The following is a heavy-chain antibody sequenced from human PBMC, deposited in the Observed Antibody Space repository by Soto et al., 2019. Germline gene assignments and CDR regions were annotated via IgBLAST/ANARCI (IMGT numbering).Heavy chain of an antibody. V-gene: IGHV3-74*01. D-gene: IGHD2-2*01. J-gene: IGHJ3*02. CDR3: AACSHIVPVPPADAFDI. CDR1: GFTFTNYW. Sequence: EVQLVESGGGLVQPGGSLRLSCVASGFTFTNYWMNWVRQVPGKGLVWVSRINPAGSDTGYADSVKGRFTASRDNAKNTLYLQMNSLRDEDTAVYYCAACSHIVPVPPADAFDIWGQGTMVTVSS. CDR2: INPAGSDT.